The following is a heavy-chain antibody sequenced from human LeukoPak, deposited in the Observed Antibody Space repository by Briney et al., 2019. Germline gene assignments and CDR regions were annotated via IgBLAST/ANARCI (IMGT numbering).Heavy chain of an antibody. D-gene: IGHD3-22*01. Sequence: GGSLRLSCAASGFTFSSYWMSWVRQAPGKGLEWVANIKQDGSEKYYVDYVKGRFTISRDNAKNSLYLQMNSLRAEDTAVYYCARDLSRSYYYDRWPGAFEIWGQGTMVTVSS. CDR3: ARDLSRSYYYDRWPGAFEI. CDR2: IKQDGSEK. V-gene: IGHV3-7*01. CDR1: GFTFSSYW. J-gene: IGHJ3*02.